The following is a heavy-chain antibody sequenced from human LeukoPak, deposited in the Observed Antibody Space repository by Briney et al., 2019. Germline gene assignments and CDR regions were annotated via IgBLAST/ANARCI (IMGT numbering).Heavy chain of an antibody. CDR2: INPNSGGT. J-gene: IGHJ4*02. Sequence: ASVKVSCKASGYTFTGYYMHWVRQAPGQWLEWMGWINPNSGGTNYAQKFQGRVTMTRDTSISTAYMELSRLRSDDTAVYYCARGTGYSSPFDYWGQGTLVTVSS. V-gene: IGHV1-2*02. CDR1: GYTFTGYY. CDR3: ARGTGYSSPFDY. D-gene: IGHD6-13*01.